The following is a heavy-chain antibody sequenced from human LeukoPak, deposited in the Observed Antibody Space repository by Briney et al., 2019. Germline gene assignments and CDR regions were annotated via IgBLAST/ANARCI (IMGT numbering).Heavy chain of an antibody. D-gene: IGHD3-9*01. J-gene: IGHJ3*02. CDR2: INHSGST. Sequence: SETLSLTCAVYGGSFSGYYWSWIRQPPGKGLEWVGEINHSGSTNYNPSLKSRVTISVDTSKNQFSLKLSSVTAADTAVYYFARRGDYDILTGYNDGFDIWGQGTMVTVSS. V-gene: IGHV4-34*01. CDR1: GGSFSGYY. CDR3: ARRGDYDILTGYNDGFDI.